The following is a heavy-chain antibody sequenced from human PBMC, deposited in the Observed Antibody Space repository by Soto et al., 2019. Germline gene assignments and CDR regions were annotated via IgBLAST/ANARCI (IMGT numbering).Heavy chain of an antibody. D-gene: IGHD2-15*01. Sequence: QVQLQQWGAGLLKPSETLSLTCAVNGGSFTGYYWSWVRQPPGKGLEWIGGIKDGGSTNYSPSLRSRVTISADTSKKQFSLKVTSVTAADTAVYYCARGQEGVVATHWDQGTLVTVSS. V-gene: IGHV4-34*01. CDR1: GGSFTGYY. CDR2: IKDGGST. CDR3: ARGQEGVVATH. J-gene: IGHJ4*02.